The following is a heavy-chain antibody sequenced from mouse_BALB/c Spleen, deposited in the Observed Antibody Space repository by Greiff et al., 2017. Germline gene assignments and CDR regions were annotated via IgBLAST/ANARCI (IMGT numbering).Heavy chain of an antibody. CDR1: GFTFSSYA. CDR2: ISSGGST. V-gene: IGHV5-6-5*01. J-gene: IGHJ3*01. Sequence: DVMLVESGGGLVKPGGSLKLSCAASGFTFSSYAMSWVRQTPEKRLEWVASISSGGSTYYPDSVKGRFTISRDNARNILYLQMSSLRSEDTAMYYCARNSPFAYWGQGTLVTVSA. CDR3: ARNSPFAY.